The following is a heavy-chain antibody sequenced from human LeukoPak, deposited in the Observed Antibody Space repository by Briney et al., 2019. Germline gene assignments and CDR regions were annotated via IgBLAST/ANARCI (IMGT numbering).Heavy chain of an antibody. CDR2: IKSKSDGGTT. CDR3: TTFLDIVVVPAAIQLRDY. Sequence: GGSLRLSCAASGFTFSNAWMSWVRQAPGKGLEWVGRIKSKSDGGTTDYAAHVKGRFTISRDDSKNTLYLQMNSLKTEDTAVYYCTTFLDIVVVPAAIQLRDYWGQGTLVTVSS. D-gene: IGHD2-2*03. J-gene: IGHJ4*02. CDR1: GFTFSNAW. V-gene: IGHV3-15*01.